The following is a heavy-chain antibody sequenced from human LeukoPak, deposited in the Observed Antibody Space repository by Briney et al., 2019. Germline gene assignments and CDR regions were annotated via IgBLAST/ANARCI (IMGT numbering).Heavy chain of an antibody. CDR2: INAGNGNT. D-gene: IGHD3-22*01. V-gene: IGHV1-3*01. CDR1: GYTFTSYA. CDR3: ARVGSSGYYPGRVEY. J-gene: IGHJ4*02. Sequence: ASVKVSCKASGYTFTSYAMHWVRQALGQRLEWMGWINAGNGNTKYSQKFQGRVTITRDTSASTAYMELSSLRSEDTAVYYCARVGSSGYYPGRVEYWGQGTLDTVSS.